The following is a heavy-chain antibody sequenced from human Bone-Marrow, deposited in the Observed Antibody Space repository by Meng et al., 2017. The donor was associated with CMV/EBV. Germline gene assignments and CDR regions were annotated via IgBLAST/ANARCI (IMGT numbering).Heavy chain of an antibody. CDR3: ARHRYCSSSTCYGWHYFDY. J-gene: IGHJ4*02. D-gene: IGHD2-2*01. Sequence: WGWIRRTPGKVLEWSGSIYSSGSAYYNPSLKSRITMSVETSKTQFSLKLSSVTAADTAVYYCARHRYCSSSTCYGWHYFDYWGQGTLVTVSS. CDR2: IYSSGSA. V-gene: IGHV4-39*01.